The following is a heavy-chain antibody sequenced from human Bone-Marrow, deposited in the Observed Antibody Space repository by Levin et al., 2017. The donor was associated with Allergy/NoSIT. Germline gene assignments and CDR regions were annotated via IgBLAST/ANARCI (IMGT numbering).Heavy chain of an antibody. CDR2: IYSSGNT. CDR1: GGSISSYY. V-gene: IGHV4-59*08. CDR3: ARGRPSWDYFDY. Sequence: PSETLSLTCTVSGGSISSYYWSWIRQPPGKGLEWIGYIYSSGNTNYNPSLKSRVTMSVDTSKNQFSLKLTSVTAADTAVYYCARGRPSWDYFDYWGQGALVTVSA. J-gene: IGHJ4*02. D-gene: IGHD3-16*01.